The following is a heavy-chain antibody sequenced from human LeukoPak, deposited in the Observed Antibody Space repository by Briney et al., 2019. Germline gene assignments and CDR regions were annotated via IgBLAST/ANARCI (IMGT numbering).Heavy chain of an antibody. Sequence: VASVKVSCKASGYTFTSYGISWVRQAPGQGLEWMGWISAYNGNTNYAQKLQGRVTMTTDTFTSTAYMELRSLRSDDTAVYYCARNPRIAAAALFDYWGQGTLVTVSS. V-gene: IGHV1-18*01. CDR3: ARNPRIAAAALFDY. CDR2: ISAYNGNT. J-gene: IGHJ4*02. D-gene: IGHD6-13*01. CDR1: GYTFTSYG.